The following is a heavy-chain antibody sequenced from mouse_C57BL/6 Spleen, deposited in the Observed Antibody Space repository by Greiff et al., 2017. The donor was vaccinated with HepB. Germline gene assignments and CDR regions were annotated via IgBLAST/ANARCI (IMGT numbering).Heavy chain of an antibody. V-gene: IGHV1-69*01. CDR1: GYTFTSYW. D-gene: IGHD2-4*01. CDR3: ARGIYYDYDKGMDY. J-gene: IGHJ4*01. Sequence: VQLQQPGAELVMPGASVKLSCKASGYTFTSYWMHWVKQRPGQGLEWIGEIDPSDSYTNYNQKFKGKSTLTVDKSSSTAYMQLSSLTSEDSAVYYCARGIYYDYDKGMDYWGQGTSVTVSS. CDR2: IDPSDSYT.